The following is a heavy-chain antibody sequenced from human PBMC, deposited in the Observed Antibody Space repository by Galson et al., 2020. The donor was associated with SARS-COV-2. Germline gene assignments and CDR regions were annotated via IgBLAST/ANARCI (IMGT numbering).Heavy chain of an antibody. CDR2: IWYDGSNK. V-gene: IGHV3-33*01. Sequence: GGSLRLSCAASGFTFSSYGMHWVRQAPGKGLEWMAVIWYDGSNKYYADSVTGRFTISRDNSKNTLYLQMNSLRAEDTAVYYCAREGLYDSSGPGMDDWGQGTLVTVSS. CDR3: AREGLYDSSGPGMDD. D-gene: IGHD3-22*01. J-gene: IGHJ4*02. CDR1: GFTFSSYG.